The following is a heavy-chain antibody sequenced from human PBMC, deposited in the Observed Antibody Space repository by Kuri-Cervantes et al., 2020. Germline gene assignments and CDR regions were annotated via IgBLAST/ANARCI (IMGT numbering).Heavy chain of an antibody. J-gene: IGHJ4*02. CDR3: ARADGGGWKTYYFDY. Sequence: ASVKVSCKASGYTFTSYGISWVRQAPGQGLEWMGWISAYNGNTNYAQKLQGRVTMTTDTSTSTAYMKLRSLRSDDTAVYYCARADGGGWKTYYFDYWGQGTLVTVSS. D-gene: IGHD3-16*01. CDR1: GYTFTSYG. CDR2: ISAYNGNT. V-gene: IGHV1-18*01.